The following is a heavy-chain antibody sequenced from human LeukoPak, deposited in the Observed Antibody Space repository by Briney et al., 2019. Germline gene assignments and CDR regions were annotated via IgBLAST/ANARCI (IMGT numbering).Heavy chain of an antibody. CDR2: MNPNSGNT. CDR1: GYTLTSYE. D-gene: IGHD3-10*01. Sequence: ASVKVSCKATGYTLTSYEINWVRQPTAQGLDWMGCMNPNSGNTGYAQKFQGRVTMTRNTSISTAYMELSSLRSEDTAVYYCARVPTMVRGIDDYWGQGTLVTVSS. J-gene: IGHJ4*02. V-gene: IGHV1-8*01. CDR3: ARVPTMVRGIDDY.